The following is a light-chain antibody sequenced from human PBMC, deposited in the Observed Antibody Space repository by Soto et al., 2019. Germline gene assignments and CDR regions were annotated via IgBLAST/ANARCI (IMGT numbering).Light chain of an antibody. CDR1: QSVSSTY. V-gene: IGKV3D-20*02. J-gene: IGKJ1*01. CDR2: DAS. CDR3: HQRQSWPRT. Sequence: EIVLTQSPGTLSLSPGDRATLSCRASQSVSSTYLAWYQQKPGQAPRLLIYDASSRATGIPDRFSGSGSGTDFTLTISDVEPEDFAVYYCHQRQSWPRTFGQGTKVDIK.